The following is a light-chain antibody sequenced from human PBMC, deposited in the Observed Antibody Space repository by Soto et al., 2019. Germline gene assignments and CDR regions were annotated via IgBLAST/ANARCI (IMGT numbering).Light chain of an antibody. V-gene: IGKV4-1*01. Sequence: DIVMTQSPDSLAVSLGERATINCKSSQSVLYSSNNKNYLAWYQQKPGQPPKLLIYWASTRESGVPDRFSGSGAGTEVTLTISSLQAEDVAVYYCQQYYSSPPTFGQGTKVEIK. J-gene: IGKJ1*01. CDR1: QSVLYSSNNKNY. CDR3: QQYYSSPPT. CDR2: WAS.